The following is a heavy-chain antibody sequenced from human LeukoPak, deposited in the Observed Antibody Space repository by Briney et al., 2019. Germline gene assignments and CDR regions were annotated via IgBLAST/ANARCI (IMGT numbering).Heavy chain of an antibody. J-gene: IGHJ4*02. Sequence: ASVKVSCKASGGTFSSYAISWERQAPGQGLEWMGRIIPIFGIANYAQKFQGRVTITADKSTSTAYMELSSLRSEDTAVYYCARDRDGYNTYDYWGQGTLVTVSS. V-gene: IGHV1-69*04. CDR2: IIPIFGIA. D-gene: IGHD5-24*01. CDR1: GGTFSSYA. CDR3: ARDRDGYNTYDY.